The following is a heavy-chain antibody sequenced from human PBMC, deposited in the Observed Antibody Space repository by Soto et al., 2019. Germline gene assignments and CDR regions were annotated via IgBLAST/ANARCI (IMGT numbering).Heavy chain of an antibody. J-gene: IGHJ4*02. V-gene: IGHV3-33*01. D-gene: IGHD1-1*01. CDR1: GFTFSSYG. Sequence: GVSLILSCAASGFTFSSYGMHWVRQAPGKGLEWVAVIWYDGSNKYYADSVKGRFTISRDNSKNTLYLQMNSLRAEDTAVHYCARGGDCNDVRRFDYWGQGPLVTVSS. CDR3: ARGGDCNDVRRFDY. CDR2: IWYDGSNK.